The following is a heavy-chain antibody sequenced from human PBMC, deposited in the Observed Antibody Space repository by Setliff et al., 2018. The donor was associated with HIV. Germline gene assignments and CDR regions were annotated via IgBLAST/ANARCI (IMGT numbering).Heavy chain of an antibody. V-gene: IGHV3-30*04. CDR1: GFTFSSYA. J-gene: IGHJ6*03. CDR2: VSSDGNNK. D-gene: IGHD2-2*01. Sequence: PGGSLRLSCAASGFTFSSYAMHWVRQAPGKGLEWVAAVSSDGNNKYYADSVKGRFTISRDNSKNTLYLQMNSLRAEDTAVYYCAKGEVPAAILYYYMDVWGKGTTVTVSS. CDR3: AKGEVPAAILYYYMDV.